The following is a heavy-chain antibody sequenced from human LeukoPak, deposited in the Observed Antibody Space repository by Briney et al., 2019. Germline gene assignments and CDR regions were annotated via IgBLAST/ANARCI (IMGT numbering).Heavy chain of an antibody. CDR1: GGTFSSYA. J-gene: IGHJ5*02. Sequence: ASVKVSCKASGGTFSSYAISWVRQAPGQGLEWMGGIIPIFGTANYAQKFQGRVTITTDESTSTAYMELSSLRSEDTAVYYCARDVAGGSYFGWFDPWGQGTLVTVSS. CDR2: IIPIFGTA. D-gene: IGHD1-26*01. V-gene: IGHV1-69*05. CDR3: ARDVAGGSYFGWFDP.